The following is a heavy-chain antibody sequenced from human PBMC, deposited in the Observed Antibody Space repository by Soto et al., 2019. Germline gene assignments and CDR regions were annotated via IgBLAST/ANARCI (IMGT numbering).Heavy chain of an antibody. V-gene: IGHV3-23*01. CDR3: AVGRHKTSGSNTWFDP. CDR1: GFTFSSYA. D-gene: IGHD3-22*01. J-gene: IGHJ5*02. CDR2: ISDTGGGT. Sequence: GGSLRLSCAASGFTFSSYAMSWVRQAPGKGLEWVSTISDTGGGTFYAGSVKGRFTISRDNSKNTLYLQMHSLRADDSAIYFCAVGRHKTSGSNTWFDPWGRGTLVTVSS.